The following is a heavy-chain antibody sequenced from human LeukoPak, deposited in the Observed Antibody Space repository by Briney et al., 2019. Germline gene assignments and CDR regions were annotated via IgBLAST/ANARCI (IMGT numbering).Heavy chain of an antibody. CDR3: AKSCCSISSSYDGYDY. CDR1: GFTFINSA. J-gene: IGHJ4*02. D-gene: IGHD2-2*01. CDR2: ISGSGGTT. Sequence: PGGSLRLSCAASGFTFINSAMDWVRQAPGKGLEWVSGISGSGGTTYYADSVKGRFTISRDNSKNTLYLQMNSLRAEDTAIYYWAKSCCSISSSYDGYDYWGQGSLVTVSS. V-gene: IGHV3-23*01.